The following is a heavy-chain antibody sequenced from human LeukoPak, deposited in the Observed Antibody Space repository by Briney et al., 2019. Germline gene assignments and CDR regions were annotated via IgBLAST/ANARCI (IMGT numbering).Heavy chain of an antibody. J-gene: IGHJ4*02. CDR3: ARDVGRSSWYEDY. CDR1: GFTFSSYA. V-gene: IGHV3-23*01. D-gene: IGHD6-13*01. CDR2: ISGSGGST. Sequence: GGSLRLSCAASGFTFSSYAMSWVRQAPGKGLEWVSAISGSGGSTYYADSVKGRFTISRDNSKSTLYLQMNSLRAEDTAVYYCARDVGRSSWYEDYWGQGTLVTVSS.